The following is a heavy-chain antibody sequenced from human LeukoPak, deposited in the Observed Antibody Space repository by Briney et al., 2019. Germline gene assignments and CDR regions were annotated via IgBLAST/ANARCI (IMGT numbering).Heavy chain of an antibody. Sequence: SVKVSCKASGGTFSSYTISWVRQAPGQGLEWMGRIIPSLGIANYAQKSQGRVTITADQSTSTAYMELSSLRSEDKAVYYCAREEAAAGYYYYGMDVWGQGTTVTVSS. CDR3: AREEAAAGYYYYGMDV. CDR2: IIPSLGIA. V-gene: IGHV1-69*04. J-gene: IGHJ6*02. CDR1: GGTFSSYT. D-gene: IGHD6-13*01.